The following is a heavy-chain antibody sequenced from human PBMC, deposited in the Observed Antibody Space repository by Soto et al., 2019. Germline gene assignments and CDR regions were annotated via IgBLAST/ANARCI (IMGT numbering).Heavy chain of an antibody. Sequence: SETLSLTCSVSGYSISSYNYYWSWIRQYPGKGQEWIGYIYSSGSTYYNPSLKSRVTISVDTSKNQFSLKLSSVTAADTAVYYCARGGLGYCSGGSCYSAELSRYYYGMDVWGQGTTVTVSS. V-gene: IGHV4-31*03. CDR2: IYSSGST. CDR1: GYSISSYNYY. CDR3: ARGGLGYCSGGSCYSAELSRYYYGMDV. J-gene: IGHJ6*02. D-gene: IGHD2-15*01.